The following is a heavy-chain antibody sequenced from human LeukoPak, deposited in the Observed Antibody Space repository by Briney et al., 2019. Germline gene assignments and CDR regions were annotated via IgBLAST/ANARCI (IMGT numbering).Heavy chain of an antibody. CDR1: GGSNSSHY. Sequence: SETLSLTCTVSGGSNSSHYWSWIRQPPGKGLEWIGYIYYSGSTNYNPSLKSRVTISVDTSKNQFSLKLSSVTAADTAVYYCARVGSSSRYDYWGQGTLVTVSS. CDR2: IYYSGST. CDR3: ARVGSSSRYDY. J-gene: IGHJ4*02. D-gene: IGHD6-13*01. V-gene: IGHV4-59*11.